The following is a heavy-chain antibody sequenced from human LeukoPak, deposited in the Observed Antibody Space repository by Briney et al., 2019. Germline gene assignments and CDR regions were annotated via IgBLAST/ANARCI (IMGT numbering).Heavy chain of an antibody. CDR2: LSGSGGST. CDR3: AKNAAGIVLMIYAPLDS. D-gene: IGHD2-8*01. V-gene: IGHV3-23*01. CDR1: GFTFGMYA. J-gene: IGHJ4*02. Sequence: GGSLRLSCAASGFTFGMYAMSWVRQAPGKGLEWVSTLSGSGGSTYYADSVKGRFTISGDESKNTLSLQMNSLRPEDTAVYYCAKNAAGIVLMIYAPLDSWGQGTLATVSS.